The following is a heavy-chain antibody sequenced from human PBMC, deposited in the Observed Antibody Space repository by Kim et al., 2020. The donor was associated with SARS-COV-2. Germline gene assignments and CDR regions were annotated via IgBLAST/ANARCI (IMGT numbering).Heavy chain of an antibody. Sequence: PSFQGQVTISADKSISTAYLQWSSLKASDTAMYYCASSYYYDSSLVAFDIWGQGTMVTVSS. J-gene: IGHJ3*02. D-gene: IGHD3-22*01. CDR3: ASSYYYDSSLVAFDI. V-gene: IGHV5-51*01.